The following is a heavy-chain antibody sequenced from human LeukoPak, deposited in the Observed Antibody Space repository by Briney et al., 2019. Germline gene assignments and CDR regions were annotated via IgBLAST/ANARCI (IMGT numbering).Heavy chain of an antibody. CDR1: GGSISGYF. J-gene: IGHJ4*02. CDR2: VYTGGSI. D-gene: IGHD3-3*01. V-gene: IGHV4-4*07. Sequence: SETLSLTCSVSGGSISGYFWSWIRQPAGKGLEWIGRVYTGGSINYNPSLKSRVTISLDTSRSQFSLKLTSVTAADTAVYYCARDPVLEHYFDYWGQGTLVTLSS. CDR3: ARDPVLEHYFDY.